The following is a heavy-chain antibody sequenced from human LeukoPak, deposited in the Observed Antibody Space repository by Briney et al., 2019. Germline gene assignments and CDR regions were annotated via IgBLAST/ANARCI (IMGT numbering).Heavy chain of an antibody. J-gene: IGHJ4*02. Sequence: SETLSLTCAVYGGSFSGYYWSWIRQPPGKGLEWIGEINHSGSTNYNPSLKSRVTISVDTSKNQFSLKLSTVTAADTAVYYCARFSTGPGYWGQGTLVTVSS. D-gene: IGHD3-3*02. CDR1: GGSFSGYY. CDR2: INHSGST. CDR3: ARFSTGPGY. V-gene: IGHV4-34*01.